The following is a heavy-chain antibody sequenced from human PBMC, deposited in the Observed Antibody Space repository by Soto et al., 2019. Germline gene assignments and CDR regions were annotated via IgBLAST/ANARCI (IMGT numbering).Heavy chain of an antibody. CDR1: GASISSSRSY. Sequence: SETLSLTCTVSGASISSSRSYWGWVRQPPGKGLEWIVSFYYTGGTYSTYYNPSLKSRVTISVDTSKSQFSLNLRSVTTADTAVYYCASPRQGNYDFLSGYYALDYWGQGTLVTVSS. V-gene: IGHV4-39*01. D-gene: IGHD3-3*01. CDR3: ASPRQGNYDFLSGYYALDY. J-gene: IGHJ4*02. CDR2: FYYTGGT.